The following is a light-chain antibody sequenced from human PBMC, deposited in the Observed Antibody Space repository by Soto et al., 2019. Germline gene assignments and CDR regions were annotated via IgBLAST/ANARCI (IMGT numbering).Light chain of an antibody. CDR2: NAD. CDR1: QDINRW. Sequence: DIQMTQSPSTLSASVGDRVTITCRASQDINRWLAWYQQKPGKAPKILIYNADTLESGVPSRFSGSGYGTEFILTISSLQPDDFATYYCQQFSLYWAFGQGTKVGIK. CDR3: QQFSLYWA. J-gene: IGKJ1*01. V-gene: IGKV1-5*01.